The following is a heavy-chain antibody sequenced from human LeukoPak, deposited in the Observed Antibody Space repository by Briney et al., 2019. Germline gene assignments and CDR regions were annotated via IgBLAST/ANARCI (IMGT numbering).Heavy chain of an antibody. CDR2: INHSGST. Sequence: SETLSLTCAVYGGSFSGYYWSWIRQPPGKGLEWIGEINHSGSTNYNPSPKSRVTISVDTSKNQFSLKLSSVTAADTAVYYCARQKTKDYYDSSGYSCPFDYWGQGTLVTVSS. CDR3: ARQKTKDYYDSSGYSCPFDY. D-gene: IGHD3-22*01. V-gene: IGHV4-34*01. CDR1: GGSFSGYY. J-gene: IGHJ4*02.